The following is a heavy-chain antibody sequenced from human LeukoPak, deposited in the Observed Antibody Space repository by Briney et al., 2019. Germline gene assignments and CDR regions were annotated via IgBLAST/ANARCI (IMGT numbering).Heavy chain of an antibody. V-gene: IGHV4-38-2*01. Sequence: SETLSLTCAVSGYSISSGYYWGWIRQPPGKRLEWIGSIYHSGSTYYNPSLKSRATISVDTSKNQFSLKLSSVTASDTAVYYYARHPGPRYFDYWGQGTLVTVSS. CDR3: ARHPGPRYFDY. J-gene: IGHJ4*02. CDR1: GYSISSGYY. D-gene: IGHD1-14*01. CDR2: IYHSGST.